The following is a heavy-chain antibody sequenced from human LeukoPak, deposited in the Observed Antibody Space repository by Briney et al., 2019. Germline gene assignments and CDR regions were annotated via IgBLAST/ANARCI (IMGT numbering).Heavy chain of an antibody. D-gene: IGHD3-10*01. CDR3: ASQELWFGEFSDY. CDR1: GGSISSNSYY. CDR2: IYYSGST. J-gene: IGHJ4*02. Sequence: SETLSLTCTVSGGSISSNSYYWGWIRQPPGKGLEWIGSIYYSGSTYYNPSLKSRVTISVDTSKNQFSLKLSSVTAADTAVYYCASQELWFGEFSDYWGQGTLVTAAS. V-gene: IGHV4-39*07.